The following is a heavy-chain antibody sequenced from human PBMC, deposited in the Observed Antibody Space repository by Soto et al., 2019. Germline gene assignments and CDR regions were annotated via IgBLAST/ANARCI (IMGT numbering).Heavy chain of an antibody. CDR2: IYYSGST. CDR3: ARHRTHNYFDY. CDR1: GGSISSSSYY. Sequence: QLQLQESGPGLVKPSETLSLTCTVSGGSISSSSYYWGWIRQPPGKGLEWIGSIYYSGSTYYNPSLKSRVTISVDTSKNQFSLKLSSVTAADTAVYYCARHRTHNYFDYWGQGTLVTVSS. V-gene: IGHV4-39*01. J-gene: IGHJ4*02.